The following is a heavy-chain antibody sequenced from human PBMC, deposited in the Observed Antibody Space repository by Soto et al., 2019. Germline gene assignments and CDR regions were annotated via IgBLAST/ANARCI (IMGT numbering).Heavy chain of an antibody. D-gene: IGHD6-6*01. CDR1: GGSFSGYY. CDR3: ARAARRDFDY. Sequence: SETLSLTCAVYGGSFSGYYWSWIRQPPGKGLEWIGEINHSGSTNYNPSLKSRVTISVDTSKNQFSLKLSSVAAADTAVYYCARAARRDFDYWGQGTLVTVSS. CDR2: INHSGST. J-gene: IGHJ4*02. V-gene: IGHV4-34*01.